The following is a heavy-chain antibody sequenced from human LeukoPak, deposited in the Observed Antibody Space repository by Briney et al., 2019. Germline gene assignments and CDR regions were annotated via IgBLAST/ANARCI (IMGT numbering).Heavy chain of an antibody. D-gene: IGHD1-20*01. Sequence: GGSLRLSCAASGFAFSSYAMNWVRQAAGRGLEWVSALSGSGGTTYYADSVKGRFTISRDNSKNTLYRQMNSLRAEDTAVYYCAKDPHARVTGTTLYWGQGTLVTVSS. CDR3: AKDPHARVTGTTLY. CDR1: GFAFSSYA. CDR2: LSGSGGTT. V-gene: IGHV3-23*01. J-gene: IGHJ4*02.